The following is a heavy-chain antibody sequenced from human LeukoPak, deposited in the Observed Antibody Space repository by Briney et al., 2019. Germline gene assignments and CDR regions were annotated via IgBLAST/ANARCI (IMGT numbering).Heavy chain of an antibody. Sequence: GGTLRLSCAASGFSFSSDWMTWVRQAPGKGLEWVADIKQDGSEKYYVDSAKGRFTISRDNAKNSLYLQMSSLRAEDTAVYYCATDLGSSRPNFWGQGTLVAVSS. D-gene: IGHD6-13*01. CDR2: IKQDGSEK. CDR1: GFSFSSDW. V-gene: IGHV3-7*01. CDR3: ATDLGSSRPNF. J-gene: IGHJ4*02.